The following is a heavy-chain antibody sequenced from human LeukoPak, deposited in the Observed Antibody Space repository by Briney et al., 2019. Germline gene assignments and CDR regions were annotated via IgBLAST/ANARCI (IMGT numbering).Heavy chain of an antibody. CDR2: INRDGSTT. D-gene: IGHD3-10*01. J-gene: IGHJ4*02. V-gene: IGHV3-74*03. CDR3: ARDKKSGESSEIDY. Sequence: HPGGSLRLSCAASGFTFSNYWVHWVRQAPGKGLVWVPRINRDGSTTKYADSVKGRFTVSRDNAKNTLNLQMNSLRAEDTAVYYCARDKKSGESSEIDYWGQGTLVTVSS. CDR1: GFTFSNYW.